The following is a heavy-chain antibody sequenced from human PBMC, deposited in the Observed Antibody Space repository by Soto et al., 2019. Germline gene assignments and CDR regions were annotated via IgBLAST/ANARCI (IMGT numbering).Heavy chain of an antibody. CDR3: AKPETGVFDY. Sequence: GGSLRLSCAASGFTFSSYGMHWVRQAPCKGLEWVAVISYDGSNKYYADSVKGRFTISRDNSKNTLYLQMNSLRAEDTAVYYCAKPETGVFDYRGKGTLVTVST. CDR2: ISYDGSNK. CDR1: GFTFSSYG. D-gene: IGHD2-8*02. J-gene: IGHJ4*02. V-gene: IGHV3-30*18.